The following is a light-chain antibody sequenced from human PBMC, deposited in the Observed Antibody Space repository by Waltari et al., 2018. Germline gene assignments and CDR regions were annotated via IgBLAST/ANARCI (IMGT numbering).Light chain of an antibody. Sequence: QLVLTQSPSASASLGASVKLTCTLDSGHSTNVIAWLQQQPEKGPRFLMRVNSDGRHSKGDEIPVRFSGSRSGTVRYLTIASLQSEDEADYYSHTGGHGTGVFGGGTKLTVL. V-gene: IGLV4-69*01. CDR3: HTGGHGTGV. CDR1: SGHSTNV. CDR2: VNSDGRH. J-gene: IGLJ3*02.